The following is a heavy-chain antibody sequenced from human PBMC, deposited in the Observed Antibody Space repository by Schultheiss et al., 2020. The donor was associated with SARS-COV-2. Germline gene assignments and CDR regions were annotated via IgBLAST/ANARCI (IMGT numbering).Heavy chain of an antibody. V-gene: IGHV1-69*13. J-gene: IGHJ4*02. CDR3: ARAAAYYYDSSGYYPYY. Sequence: SVKVSCKASGGTFSSYAISWVRQAPGQRLEWVGGIIPIFCTANYAQKFQGRVTITADESTSTAYMELRSLRSDDTAVYYCARAAAYYYDSSGYYPYYWGQGTLVTVSS. D-gene: IGHD3-22*01. CDR2: IIPIFCTA. CDR1: GGTFSSYA.